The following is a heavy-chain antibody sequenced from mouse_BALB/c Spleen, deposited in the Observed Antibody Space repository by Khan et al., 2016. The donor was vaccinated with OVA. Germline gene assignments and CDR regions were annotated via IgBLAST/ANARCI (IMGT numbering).Heavy chain of an antibody. CDR2: ISSDGDYT. CDR1: GYTFSSYS. J-gene: IGHJ3*01. D-gene: IGHD4-1*01. Sequence: EVQLVESGGDLVKPGGSLKLSCAASGYTFSSYSMSWVRQTSDKSLEWVATISSDGDYTYFTDSLKGRFTISRDNAKNTLYLQMSSLKSEDTAMYYCASDLTGSFDYWGQGTMVTVSA. CDR3: ASDLTGSFDY. V-gene: IGHV5-6*01.